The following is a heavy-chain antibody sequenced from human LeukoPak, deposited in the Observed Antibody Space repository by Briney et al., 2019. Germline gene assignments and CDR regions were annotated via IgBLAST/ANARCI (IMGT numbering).Heavy chain of an antibody. V-gene: IGHV4-4*02. CDR3: ARGDDSSGWYRPDY. D-gene: IGHD6-19*01. Sequence: SETLSLTCAVSGGSISSSNWWSWVRQPPGKGLEWIGEIYHSGSTNYNPSLKSRVTISVDKSKNQFSLKLSSVTAADTAVYYCARGDDSSGWYRPDYWGQGTLVTVSS. CDR1: GGSISSSNW. CDR2: IYHSGST. J-gene: IGHJ4*02.